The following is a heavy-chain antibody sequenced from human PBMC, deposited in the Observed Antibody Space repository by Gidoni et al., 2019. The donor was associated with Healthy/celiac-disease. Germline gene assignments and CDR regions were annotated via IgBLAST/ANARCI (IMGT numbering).Heavy chain of an antibody. J-gene: IGHJ3*02. V-gene: IGHV4-34*01. D-gene: IGHD2-2*01. CDR3: ARGPDIVVVPAAMWAFDI. CDR2: INHSGST. CDR1: GGSFSGYY. Sequence: QVQLQQWGAGLLKPSETLSLTCAVYGGSFSGYYWSWIRQPPGKGLEWIGEINHSGSTNYNPSLKSRVTISVDTSKNQFSLKLSSVTAADTAVYYCARGPDIVVVPAAMWAFDIWGQGTMVTVSS.